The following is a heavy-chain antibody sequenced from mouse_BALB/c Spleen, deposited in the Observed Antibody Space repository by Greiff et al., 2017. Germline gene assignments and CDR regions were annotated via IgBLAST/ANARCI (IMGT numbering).Heavy chain of an antibody. CDR1: GYAFSSYW. Sequence: VKLQESGAELVRPGSSVKISCKASGYAFSSYWMNWVKQRPGQGLEWIGQIYPGDGDTNYNGKFKGKATLTADKSSSTAYMQLSSLTSEDSAVYFCAPIYYDYDEAMDYWGQGTSVTVSS. CDR2: IYPGDGDT. V-gene: IGHV1-80*01. J-gene: IGHJ4*01. CDR3: APIYYDYDEAMDY. D-gene: IGHD2-4*01.